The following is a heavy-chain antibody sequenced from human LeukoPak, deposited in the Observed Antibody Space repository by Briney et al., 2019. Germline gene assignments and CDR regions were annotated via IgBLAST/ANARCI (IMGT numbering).Heavy chain of an antibody. CDR1: GFTFSSYA. CDR3: AREGGGYCTNGLCYYFDY. V-gene: IGHV3-21*01. J-gene: IGHJ4*02. Sequence: GGSLRRSCAASGFTFSSYAMSWVRQAPGKGLEWVSSVSSSSSYIYYADSVKGRFTISRDNAKNSLYLQMNSLRAEDTAVYYCAREGGGYCTNGLCYYFDYWGQGTLVTVSS. D-gene: IGHD2-8*01. CDR2: VSSSSSYI.